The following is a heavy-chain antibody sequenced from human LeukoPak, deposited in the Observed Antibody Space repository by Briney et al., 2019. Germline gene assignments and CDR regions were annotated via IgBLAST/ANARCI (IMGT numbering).Heavy chain of an antibody. CDR3: AKDAGYSGSYWRPFDY. Sequence: GGSLRLSCAASGFTVSSKYMSWVRQAPGKGLEWVSVIYSGGSTYYVDSVKGRFTISRDNSKNTLYLQMNSLRAEDTAVYYCAKDAGYSGSYWRPFDYWGQGTLVTVSS. CDR2: IYSGGST. V-gene: IGHV3-53*01. J-gene: IGHJ4*02. CDR1: GFTVSSKY. D-gene: IGHD1-26*01.